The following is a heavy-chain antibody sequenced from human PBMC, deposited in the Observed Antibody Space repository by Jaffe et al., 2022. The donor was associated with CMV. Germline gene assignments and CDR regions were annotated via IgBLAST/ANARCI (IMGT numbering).Heavy chain of an antibody. V-gene: IGHV3-7*03. CDR2: VNQDGSEK. CDR1: GFTFSSSW. Sequence: EVQLVESGGGLVQPGGSLRLSCAASGFTFSSSWMSWVRQAPGKGLYWVANVNQDGSEKTYVDSVKGRFTISRDNAKKSLYLQMNSLRAEDTAVYYCARPTGYGPLSSFDYWGQGTLVTVSS. D-gene: IGHD5-12*01. J-gene: IGHJ4*02. CDR3: ARPTGYGPLSSFDY.